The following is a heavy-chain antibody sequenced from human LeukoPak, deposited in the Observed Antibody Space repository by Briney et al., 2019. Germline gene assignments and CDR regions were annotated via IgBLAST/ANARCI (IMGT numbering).Heavy chain of an antibody. CDR3: ASGFSYTNP. J-gene: IGHJ5*02. V-gene: IGHV1-2*02. Sequence: ASVKVSCKASGYTFTDYFMHWVRQAPGQGLEWMGWIDPKTGGTNFAQKFLGRVTMTTDKSISTASMELSSLRSDDTAVYYCASGFSYTNPWGQGTLVTVSS. D-gene: IGHD5-18*01. CDR2: IDPKTGGT. CDR1: GYTFTDYF.